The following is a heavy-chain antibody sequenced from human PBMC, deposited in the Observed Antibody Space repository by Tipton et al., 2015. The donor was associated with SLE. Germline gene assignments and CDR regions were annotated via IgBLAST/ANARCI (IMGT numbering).Heavy chain of an antibody. V-gene: IGHV4-34*01. CDR2: INHSGGT. D-gene: IGHD3-3*02. Sequence: GLVKPSETLSLTCAVYGGSFSGYYWSWIRQPPGKGLEWIGEINHSGGTNYNPSLKSRVTISVDTSKNQFSLKLSSVTAADTAVYYCARLTSISGVLNWGQGTLVTVSS. CDR1: GGSFSGYY. J-gene: IGHJ4*02. CDR3: ARLTSISGVLN.